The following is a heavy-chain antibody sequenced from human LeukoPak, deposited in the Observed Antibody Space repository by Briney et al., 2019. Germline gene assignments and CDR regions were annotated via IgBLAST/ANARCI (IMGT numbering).Heavy chain of an antibody. CDR1: GYTFTGHY. CDR3: ASLYLIVLSRRGALDI. CDR2: INPHSGDT. V-gene: IGHV1-2*02. Sequence: GASVKVSCKASGYTFTGHYIHWVRQAPGQGLEWMGWINPHSGDTDYAHKFQGRVTMTRDPSINTVYMQLSNLTSDDRGTYYCASLYLIVLSRRGALDIWGQGTMVTVSS. D-gene: IGHD3-22*01. J-gene: IGHJ3*02.